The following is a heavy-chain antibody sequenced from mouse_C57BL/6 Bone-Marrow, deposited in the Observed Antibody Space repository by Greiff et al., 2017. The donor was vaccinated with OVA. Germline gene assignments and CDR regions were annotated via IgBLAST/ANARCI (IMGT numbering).Heavy chain of an antibody. CDR1: GYAFTNYL. CDR3: ARSELFFDY. J-gene: IGHJ2*01. CDR2: INPGSGGT. Sequence: VQGVESGAELVRPGTSVKVSCKASGYAFTNYLIEWVKQRPGQGLEWIGVINPGSGGTNYNEKFKGKATLTADKSSSTAYMQLSSLTSEDSAVYFCARSELFFDYWGQGTTLTVSS. V-gene: IGHV1-54*01.